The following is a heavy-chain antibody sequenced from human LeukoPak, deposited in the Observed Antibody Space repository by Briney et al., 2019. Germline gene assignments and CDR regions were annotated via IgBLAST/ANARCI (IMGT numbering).Heavy chain of an antibody. Sequence: SVKVSCKASGGIFSSYAISWVRQAPGQGLEWMGRIIPILGIANYAQKFQGRVTITADKSTSTAYMDLSSLRSEDTAVYYCARDLPPYYSDYWGQGTLVTVSS. CDR2: IIPILGIA. V-gene: IGHV1-69*04. CDR1: GGIFSSYA. CDR3: ARDLPPYYSDY. J-gene: IGHJ4*02.